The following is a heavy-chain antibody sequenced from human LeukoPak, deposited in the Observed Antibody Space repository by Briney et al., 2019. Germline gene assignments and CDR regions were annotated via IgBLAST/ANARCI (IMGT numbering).Heavy chain of an antibody. J-gene: IGHJ4*02. V-gene: IGHV4-39*01. Sequence: SETLSLTCTVSGGSISSSSYYWGWIRQPPGKGLEWIGSIYYSGSTYYNPSLKSRVTISVDTSKNQFSLKLSSVTAADTAAYHCARHIYVWGSYPDYWGQGTLVTVSS. CDR1: GGSISSSSYY. CDR2: IYYSGST. CDR3: ARHIYVWGSYPDY. D-gene: IGHD3-16*02.